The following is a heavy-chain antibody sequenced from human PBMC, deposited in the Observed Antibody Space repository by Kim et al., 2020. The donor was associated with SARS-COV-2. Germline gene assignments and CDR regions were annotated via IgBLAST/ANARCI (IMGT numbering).Heavy chain of an antibody. Sequence: GGSLRLSCAASGFTFSRYGMHWVRQAPGKGLEWVAVIWYDGSNKYYADSVKGRFTISRDNSKNTLYLQMNSLRAGDTAVYYCARVKTDTGTDYWGQGTLVTVSS. V-gene: IGHV3-33*01. J-gene: IGHJ4*02. CDR3: ARVKTDTGTDY. CDR2: IWYDGSNK. CDR1: GFTFSRYG. D-gene: IGHD4-17*01.